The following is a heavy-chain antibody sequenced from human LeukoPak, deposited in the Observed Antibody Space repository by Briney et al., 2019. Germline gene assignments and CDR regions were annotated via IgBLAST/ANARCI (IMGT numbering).Heavy chain of an antibody. CDR3: ARDLDGSAYFDY. CDR1: GYTFTGYY. CDR2: INPNSGGT. D-gene: IGHD3-10*01. J-gene: IGHJ4*02. Sequence: APVKVSCKASGYTFTGYYMHWVRQAPGQGLEWMGWINPNSGGTNYAQKFQGRVTMTRDTSISTAYMELSRLRSDDTAVYYCARDLDGSAYFDYWGQGTLVTVSS. V-gene: IGHV1-2*02.